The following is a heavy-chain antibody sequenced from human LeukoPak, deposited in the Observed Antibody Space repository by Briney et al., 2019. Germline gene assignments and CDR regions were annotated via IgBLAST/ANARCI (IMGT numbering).Heavy chain of an antibody. CDR3: AREGCSGGSCYSWFDP. J-gene: IGHJ5*02. CDR1: GGSISSYY. CDR2: IYYSGST. D-gene: IGHD2-15*01. V-gene: IGHV4-59*01. Sequence: PSETLSLTCPVSGGSISSYYWSWIRQPPGKGLEWIGYIYYSGSTNYNPSLKSRVTISVDTSKNQFSLKLSSVTAADTAVYYCAREGCSGGSCYSWFDPWGQGTLVTVSS.